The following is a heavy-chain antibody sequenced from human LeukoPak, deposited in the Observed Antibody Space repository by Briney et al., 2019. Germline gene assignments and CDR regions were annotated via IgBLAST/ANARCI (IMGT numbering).Heavy chain of an antibody. CDR1: GGSISSYY. CDR2: IYYSGST. Sequence: SETLSLTCTVSGGSISSYYWSWIRQPPGKGLEWIGYIYYSGSTNYNPSLKSRVTISVDTSKNQFSLKLSSVTAADTAMYYCARGYCSGGSCYYWYFDLWGRGTLVTVSS. J-gene: IGHJ2*01. CDR3: ARGYCSGGSCYYWYFDL. D-gene: IGHD2-15*01. V-gene: IGHV4-59*01.